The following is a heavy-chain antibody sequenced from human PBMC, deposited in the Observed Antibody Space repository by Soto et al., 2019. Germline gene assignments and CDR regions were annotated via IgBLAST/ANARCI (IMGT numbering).Heavy chain of an antibody. Sequence: GNSLKLSGTGSGDRFTLYLISWVRQLPGKGLEWMGRIDPSDSYTNYSPSFQGHVTISADKAISTAYLQWSSLKASDPAMDYCARQGRYYGAGPFDPWGQGTLVTVSS. V-gene: IGHV5-10-1*01. CDR3: ARQGRYYGAGPFDP. D-gene: IGHD3-10*01. J-gene: IGHJ5*02. CDR2: IDPSDSYT. CDR1: GDRFTLYL.